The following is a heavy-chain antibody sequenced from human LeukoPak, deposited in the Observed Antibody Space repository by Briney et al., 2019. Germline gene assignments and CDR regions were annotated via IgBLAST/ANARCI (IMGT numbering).Heavy chain of an antibody. D-gene: IGHD6-13*01. CDR2: MNPNSGNT. CDR3: ARGVAGQQLVQYYYYYYYMDV. Sequence: ASVKVSCKASGYTFTGYYMHWVRQATGQGLEWMGWMNPNSGNTGYAQKFQGRVTITRNTSISTAYMELSSLRSEDTAVYYCARGVAGQQLVQYYYYYYYMDVWGKGTTVTVSS. CDR1: GYTFTGYY. J-gene: IGHJ6*03. V-gene: IGHV1-8*03.